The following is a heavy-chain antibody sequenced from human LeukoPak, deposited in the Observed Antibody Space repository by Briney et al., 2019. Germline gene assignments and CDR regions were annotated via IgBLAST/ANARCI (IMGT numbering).Heavy chain of an antibody. CDR1: GFTFSSYG. CDR3: AKEGYSRGYYSYYYMDV. Sequence: GGSLRLSCAASGFTFSSYGMTWVRQAPGKVLEWVSYISSSSSTIYYADSVKGRFTISRDNSKNTLYVQMNSLRAEDTAVYYCAKEGYSRGYYSYYYMDVWGKGTTVTVSS. D-gene: IGHD6-13*01. J-gene: IGHJ6*03. CDR2: ISSSSSTI. V-gene: IGHV3-48*01.